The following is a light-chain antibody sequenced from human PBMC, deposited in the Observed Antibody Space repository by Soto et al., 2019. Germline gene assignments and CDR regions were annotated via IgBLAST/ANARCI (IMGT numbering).Light chain of an antibody. Sequence: QSALTQPASVSGSPGQSITISCTGTSSDVGTYNYVSWYQQDPGKAPKLMIYEVSHRPSGVSNRFSGSKSGNTASLTISGLQAEDEADYYCTSYTSSIPYVFGTGTKLTVL. V-gene: IGLV2-14*01. CDR2: EVS. CDR1: SSDVGTYNY. J-gene: IGLJ1*01. CDR3: TSYTSSIPYV.